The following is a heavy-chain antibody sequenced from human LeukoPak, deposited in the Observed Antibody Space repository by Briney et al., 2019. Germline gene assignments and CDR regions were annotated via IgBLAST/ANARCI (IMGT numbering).Heavy chain of an antibody. Sequence: PGGSLRLSCAASGFTFANAWLSWVRQAPGKGLECVGRVKSKTDGETTDYAAPVKGRFTISREDSKNMLYLQMNSLKSEDTAVYYCTADLPPPRGYDYPFDYWGQGSLVTVSS. J-gene: IGHJ4*02. CDR3: TADLPPPRGYDYPFDY. CDR1: GFTFANAW. V-gene: IGHV3-15*01. D-gene: IGHD5-12*01. CDR2: VKSKTDGETT.